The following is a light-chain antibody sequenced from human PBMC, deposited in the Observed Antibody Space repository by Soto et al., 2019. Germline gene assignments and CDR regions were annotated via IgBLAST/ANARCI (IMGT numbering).Light chain of an antibody. CDR1: QTIRGNE. Sequence: VLTQSPGTLSLSPGERTTLSCRASQTIRGNELAWYQQKPGQPPRLLIYRGSSMAPGIPDRFSGRGCGTEFTLTISRLEPEDFEVYYCQDYGTTVLWTFGQGTRVEIK. CDR2: RGS. J-gene: IGKJ1*01. CDR3: QDYGTTVLWT. V-gene: IGKV3-20*01.